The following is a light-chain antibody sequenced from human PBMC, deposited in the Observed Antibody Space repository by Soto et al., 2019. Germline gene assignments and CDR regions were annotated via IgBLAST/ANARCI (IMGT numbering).Light chain of an antibody. J-gene: IGLJ2*01. V-gene: IGLV1-40*01. CDR3: QSYDSTYSLL. CDR1: SSNIGAGYD. CDR2: GNS. Sequence: QSVLTQPPSVSGAPGQRVTISCTGSSSNIGAGYDVHWYQQPPGTAPKLLIYGNSNRPSGVPDRFSGSKSGTSASLAITGLQAADEADCYCQSYDSTYSLLFGGGTNLTVL.